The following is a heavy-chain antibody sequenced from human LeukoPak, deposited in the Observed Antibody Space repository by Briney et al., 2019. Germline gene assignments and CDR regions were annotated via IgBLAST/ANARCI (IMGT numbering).Heavy chain of an antibody. CDR2: ITPSSGGT. V-gene: IGHV1-2*02. J-gene: IGHJ3*02. Sequence: ASVKLSCKASGYTLTDYYIHWVRQAPGQGLEWMGWITPSSGGTIYAQRFQGRVTMTRDMSISTAYMELSRLRSDDTAVYYCAKVASTTRRHDAFDIWGQGTLVTVSS. D-gene: IGHD1-1*01. CDR1: GYTLTDYY. CDR3: AKVASTTRRHDAFDI.